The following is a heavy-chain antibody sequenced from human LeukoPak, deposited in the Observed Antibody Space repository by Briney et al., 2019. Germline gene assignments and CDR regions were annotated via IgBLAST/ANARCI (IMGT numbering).Heavy chain of an antibody. Sequence: PSETLSLTCAVYGGSFSGYYWSWIRQPPGKGLEWIGEINHSGSTNYNPSLKSRVTISVDTSKNQFSLKLSSVTAADTAVHYCARSYYGDYGPFDYWGQGTLVTVSS. CDR2: INHSGST. CDR1: GGSFSGYY. D-gene: IGHD4-17*01. V-gene: IGHV4-34*01. J-gene: IGHJ4*02. CDR3: ARSYYGDYGPFDY.